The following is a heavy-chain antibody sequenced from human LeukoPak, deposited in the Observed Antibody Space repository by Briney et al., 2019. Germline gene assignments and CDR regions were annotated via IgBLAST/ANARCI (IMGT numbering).Heavy chain of an antibody. D-gene: IGHD6-6*01. CDR2: IIPILGIA. Sequence: GASVKVSCKASGGTFSSYAISWVRQAPGQGLEWMGRIIPILGIANYAQKFQGRVTITADKSTSTAYMELSSLRSEDTAVYYCARGPGTKYSSSSRYFDYWGQGTLVTVSS. CDR1: GGTFSSYA. CDR3: ARGPGTKYSSSSRYFDY. V-gene: IGHV1-69*04. J-gene: IGHJ4*02.